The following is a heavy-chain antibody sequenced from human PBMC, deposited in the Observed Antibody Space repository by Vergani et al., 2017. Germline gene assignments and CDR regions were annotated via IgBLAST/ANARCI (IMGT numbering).Heavy chain of an antibody. Sequence: EVQLVESGGGLVQPGRSLRLSCAASGFTSDDYAMLWVRQAPGKGLEWVTGISWNSGSIGYADSVKGRFTISRDNAKNSLYLQMNSLRAEDTALYYCATLRAAIFADAFDIWGQGTMVTVSS. D-gene: IGHD2-2*01. V-gene: IGHV3-9*02. CDR1: GFTSDDYA. J-gene: IGHJ3*02. CDR3: ATLRAAIFADAFDI. CDR2: ISWNSGSI.